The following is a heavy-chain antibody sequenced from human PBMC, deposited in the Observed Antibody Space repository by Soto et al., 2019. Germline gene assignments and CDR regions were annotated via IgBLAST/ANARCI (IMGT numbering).Heavy chain of an antibody. J-gene: IGHJ4*02. CDR1: GYTFTSYY. Sequence: ASVKVSCKASGYTFTSYYMHWVRQAPGQGLEWMGIINPSGGSTSYAQKFQGRVTMTRDTSTSTVYMELSSLRSEDTAVYYCASDSTGSLIPNDYFDYWGQGTLVTGSA. CDR3: ASDSTGSLIPNDYFDY. CDR2: INPSGGST. V-gene: IGHV1-46*03. D-gene: IGHD3-9*01.